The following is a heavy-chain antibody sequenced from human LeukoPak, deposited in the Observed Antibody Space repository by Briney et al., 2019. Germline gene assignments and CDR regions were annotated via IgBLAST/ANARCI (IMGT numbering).Heavy chain of an antibody. CDR1: GYTFTGYY. D-gene: IGHD4-17*01. CDR3: ARDSTVTSWFDP. Sequence: ASAKVSCKASGYTFTGYYMHWVRQAPGQGLEWMGWINPNSGGTNYARKFQGRVTMTRDTSISTAYMELSRLRSDDTAVYYCARDSTVTSWFDPWGQGTLVTVSS. V-gene: IGHV1-2*02. CDR2: INPNSGGT. J-gene: IGHJ5*02.